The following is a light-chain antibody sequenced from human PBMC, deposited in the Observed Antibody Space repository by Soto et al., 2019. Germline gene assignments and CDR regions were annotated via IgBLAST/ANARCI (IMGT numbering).Light chain of an antibody. V-gene: IGKV3-15*01. CDR2: GAS. CDR3: T. J-gene: IGKJ4*01. Sequence: EIVMTQSPATLSVSPGERATLSCRASQSVSGNLAWHQQKPCQAPRLLIYGASTRATGIPARFSGSGSGTEFTLTISSLQSDYYDWTPVTVGGGTKVEIK. CDR1: QSVSGN.